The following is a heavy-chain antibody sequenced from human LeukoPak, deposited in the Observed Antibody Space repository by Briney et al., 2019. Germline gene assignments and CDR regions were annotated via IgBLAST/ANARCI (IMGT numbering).Heavy chain of an antibody. J-gene: IGHJ4*02. CDR3: ASWVDYYDSSGYYPIDY. CDR1: GFTFSDYY. V-gene: IGHV3-11*01. CDR2: ISSSGSTI. D-gene: IGHD3-22*01. Sequence: GGSLRLSCAASGFTFSDYYMSWIRQAPGKGLEWVSSISSSGSTIYYADSVKGRFTISRDNAKNSLYLQMNSLRAEDTAVYYCASWVDYYDSSGYYPIDYWGQGTLVTVSS.